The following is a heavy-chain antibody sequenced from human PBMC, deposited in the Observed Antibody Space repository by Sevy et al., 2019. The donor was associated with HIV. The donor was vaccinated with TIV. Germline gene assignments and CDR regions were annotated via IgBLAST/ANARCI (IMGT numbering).Heavy chain of an antibody. Sequence: GGSLRLSCAASGFTFSSYSMNWVRQAPGKGLEWVSSISSSSSYIYYADSVNGRFTISRDNAMNSLYLQMNSLRAEDTAVYYCARDVSSGWKWAIYYYYYMDVWGKGTTVTVSS. CDR1: GFTFSSYS. CDR2: ISSSSSYI. D-gene: IGHD6-19*01. CDR3: ARDVSSGWKWAIYYYYYMDV. V-gene: IGHV3-21*01. J-gene: IGHJ6*03.